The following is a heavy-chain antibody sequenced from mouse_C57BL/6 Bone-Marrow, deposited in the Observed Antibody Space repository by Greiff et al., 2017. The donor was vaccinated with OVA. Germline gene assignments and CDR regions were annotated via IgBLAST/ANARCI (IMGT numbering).Heavy chain of an antibody. CDR3: ARDYGSSHYYAMDY. J-gene: IGHJ4*01. D-gene: IGHD1-1*01. CDR1: GYAFSSYW. CDR2: IYPGDGDT. Sequence: QVQLQQSGAELVKPGASVKISCKASGYAFSSYWMNWVKQRPGKGLEWIGQIYPGDGDTNYNGKFKGKATLTADKSSSTAYMQLSRLTSEDSAVYFCARDYGSSHYYAMDYWGQGTSVTVSS. V-gene: IGHV1-80*01.